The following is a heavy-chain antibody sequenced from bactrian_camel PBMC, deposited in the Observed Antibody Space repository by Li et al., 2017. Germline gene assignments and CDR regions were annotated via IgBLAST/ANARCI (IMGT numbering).Heavy chain of an antibody. CDR2: IDSDGST. V-gene: IGHV3S10*01. CDR1: GFTLSSND. CDR3: AADLCVGDLGPVAAGLSGLPGEYVY. D-gene: IGHD1*01. J-gene: IGHJ4*01. Sequence: VQLVESGGGLVQPGGSLRLSCAASGFTLSSNDMSWVRQAPGKGLEGVAAIDSDGSTTYADSVKGRFTISLDNAGDTVYLQMNSLKPEDTGMYYCAADLCVGDLGPVAAGLSGLPGEYVYWGQGTQVTVS.